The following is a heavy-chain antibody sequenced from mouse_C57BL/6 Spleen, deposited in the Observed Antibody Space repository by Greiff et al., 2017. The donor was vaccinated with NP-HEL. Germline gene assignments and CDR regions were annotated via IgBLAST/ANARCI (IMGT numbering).Heavy chain of an antibody. CDR1: GFTFTDYY. Sequence: EVMLVESGGGLVQPGGSLSLSCAASGFTFTDYYMSWVRQPPGKALEWLGFIRNKANGYTTEYIASVKGRFTISRDNSQSILYLQMNALIAEDSATYYCARYYYGSSYYFDYWGQGTTLTVSS. CDR2: IRNKANGYTT. J-gene: IGHJ2*01. V-gene: IGHV7-3*01. D-gene: IGHD1-1*01. CDR3: ARYYYGSSYYFDY.